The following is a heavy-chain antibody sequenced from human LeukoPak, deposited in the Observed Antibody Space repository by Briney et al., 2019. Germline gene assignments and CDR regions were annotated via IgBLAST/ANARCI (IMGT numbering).Heavy chain of an antibody. V-gene: IGHV4-31*03. J-gene: IGHJ6*02. CDR1: GGSISSGGYY. D-gene: IGHD4-23*01. Sequence: SETLSLTCTVSGGSISSGGYYWSWIRQHPGKGLEWIGYIYYSGSTYYNPSLKSRVTISVDTSKNQFSLKLSSVTAADTAVYYCARGVYGGPTYYYYGMDVWGQGTTVTVSS. CDR3: ARGVYGGPTYYYYGMDV. CDR2: IYYSGST.